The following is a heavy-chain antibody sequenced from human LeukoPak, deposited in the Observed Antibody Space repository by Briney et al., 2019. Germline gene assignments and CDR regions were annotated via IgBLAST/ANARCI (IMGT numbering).Heavy chain of an antibody. Sequence: GESLKISCKGSGYSFTSYWIGWVRQMPGKGLEWMGIIYPGDSDTRYSPSFQGQVTISADKSISTAYLQWSSLKASDTAMYYCARALLSSGWYADAFDIWGQGTMVTVSS. CDR1: GYSFTSYW. J-gene: IGHJ3*02. D-gene: IGHD6-19*01. CDR3: ARALLSSGWYADAFDI. V-gene: IGHV5-51*01. CDR2: IYPGDSDT.